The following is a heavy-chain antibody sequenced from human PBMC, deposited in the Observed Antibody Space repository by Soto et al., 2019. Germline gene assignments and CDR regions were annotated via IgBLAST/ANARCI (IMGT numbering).Heavy chain of an antibody. CDR3: AKDLAVVTPKGDL. V-gene: IGHV3-30*18. D-gene: IGHD2-15*01. CDR1: GFTFSSYG. J-gene: IGHJ2*01. CDR2: ISYDGSNK. Sequence: QVQLVESGGGVVQPGRSLRLSCAASGFTFSSYGMHWVRQAPGKGLEWVAVISYDGSNKYYADSVKGRFTISRDNSKNTLYLQMNRLRAEDTAVYYCAKDLAVVTPKGDLWGRGTLVTVSS.